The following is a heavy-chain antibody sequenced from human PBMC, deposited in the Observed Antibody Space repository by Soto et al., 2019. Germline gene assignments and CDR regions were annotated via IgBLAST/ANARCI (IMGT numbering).Heavy chain of an antibody. Sequence: QVQLQESGPGLVKPSQTLSLTCTVSGGSISSGGYYWSWIRQHPGKGLEWIGYIYYSGSTYYNPSLKSRVTRSVDTSKNQFSLKVSSVTSADTAVYYCARSIVVVTGLQYYCDYWGQGTMVTVSS. D-gene: IGHD2-21*02. J-gene: IGHJ4*02. CDR2: IYYSGST. CDR3: ARSIVVVTGLQYYCDY. V-gene: IGHV4-31*03. CDR1: GGSISSGGYY.